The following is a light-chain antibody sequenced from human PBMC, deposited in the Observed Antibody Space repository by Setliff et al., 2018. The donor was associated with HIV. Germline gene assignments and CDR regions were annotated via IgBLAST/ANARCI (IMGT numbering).Light chain of an antibody. Sequence: QSVLAQPRSVSGSPGQSVTISCTGTSSDVGGYNYVSWYQQHPGKAPKLMIYDVSKRPSGVPDRFSGSKSGKTASLTISGLQAEDEADYYCCSYAGSYIHVVFGGGTKVTVL. CDR1: SSDVGGYNY. J-gene: IGLJ2*01. CDR2: DVS. V-gene: IGLV2-11*01. CDR3: CSYAGSYIHVV.